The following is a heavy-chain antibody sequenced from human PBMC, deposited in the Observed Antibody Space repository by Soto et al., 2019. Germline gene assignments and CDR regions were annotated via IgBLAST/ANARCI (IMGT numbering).Heavy chain of an antibody. CDR3: ARDSYYGSGSYYSSGPLEFDY. D-gene: IGHD3-10*01. J-gene: IGHJ4*02. CDR2: IIPILGIA. Sequence: SVKVSCKASGGTFSSYTISWVRQAPGQGLEWMGRIIPILGIANYAQKFQGRVTITADKSTSTAYMELSSLRSEDTAVYYCARDSYYGSGSYYSSGPLEFDYWGQGTLVTVSS. V-gene: IGHV1-69*04. CDR1: GGTFSSYT.